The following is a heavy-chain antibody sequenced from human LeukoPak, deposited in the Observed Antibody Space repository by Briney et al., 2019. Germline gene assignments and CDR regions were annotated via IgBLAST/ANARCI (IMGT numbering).Heavy chain of an antibody. V-gene: IGHV1-46*01. J-gene: IGHJ4*02. CDR3: ARGYCSGGSCYISTYFGD. CDR1: GYTFTSYY. CDR2: INPSGGST. D-gene: IGHD2-15*01. Sequence: ASVKVSCKASGYTFTSYYMHWVRQAPGQGLEWMGIINPSGGSTSYAQKFQGRVTMTRDTSTSTVYMELSSLRSEDTAVYYCARGYCSGGSCYISTYFGDWGQGTLVTVSS.